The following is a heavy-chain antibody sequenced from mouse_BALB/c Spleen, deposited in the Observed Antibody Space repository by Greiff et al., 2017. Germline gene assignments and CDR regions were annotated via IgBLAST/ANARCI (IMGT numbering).Heavy chain of an antibody. CDR3: TRSGTNYFDY. CDR2: ISSGGSYT. Sequence: EVQLVESGGGLVKPGGSLKLSCAASGFTFSSYTMSWVRQTPEKRLEWVATISSGGSYTYYPDSVKGRFTISRDNAKNTLYLQMSSLKSEDTAMYYCTRSGTNYFDYWGQGTTLTVSS. J-gene: IGHJ2*01. D-gene: IGHD3-1*01. V-gene: IGHV5-6-4*01. CDR1: GFTFSSYT.